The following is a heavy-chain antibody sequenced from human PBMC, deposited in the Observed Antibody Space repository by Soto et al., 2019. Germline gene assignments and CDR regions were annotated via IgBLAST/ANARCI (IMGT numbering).Heavy chain of an antibody. CDR2: IWPGDSDT. V-gene: IGHV5-51*01. J-gene: IGHJ4*01. CDR3: ARLRGLSEEPLLTYKYFDY. D-gene: IGHD3-10*01. Sequence: PGESLKISCQGSRYTFSSFWIAWVRQMPGKGLEWMGIIWPGDSDTRYSPSFQGQVTMSADKSISTAYLQWSSLKASDTAIYYCARLRGLSEEPLLTYKYFDYWGQGTLVTVSS. CDR1: RYTFSSFW.